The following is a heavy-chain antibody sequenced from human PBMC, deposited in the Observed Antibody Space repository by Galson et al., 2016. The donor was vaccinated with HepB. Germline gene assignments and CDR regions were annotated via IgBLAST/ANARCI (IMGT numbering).Heavy chain of an antibody. J-gene: IGHJ4*02. Sequence: SLRLSCAASGFTFSRYAMSWVRQAPGKGLEWVSAISGSGDHTNNADSVKGRFTISSDNSKSTIYLQMNSVRVDDTAVYFCAKAGYSARWYVGPVDYWGQGTLVSVSS. D-gene: IGHD5-12*01. CDR3: AKAGYSARWYVGPVDY. V-gene: IGHV3-23*01. CDR1: GFTFSRYA. CDR2: ISGSGDHT.